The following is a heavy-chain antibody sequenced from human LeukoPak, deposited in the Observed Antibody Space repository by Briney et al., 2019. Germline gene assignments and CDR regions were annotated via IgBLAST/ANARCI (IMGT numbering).Heavy chain of an antibody. Sequence: GGSLRLSCAASGFTVSSNYMSWVRQAPGKGLEWVSVIYSGGSTYYADSVKGRFTISRDNSKNTLYLQMNSLRAEDTAVYYCAKLWFGELGKVDYWGQGTLVTVSS. CDR1: GFTVSSNY. CDR2: IYSGGST. J-gene: IGHJ4*02. D-gene: IGHD3-10*01. CDR3: AKLWFGELGKVDY. V-gene: IGHV3-66*01.